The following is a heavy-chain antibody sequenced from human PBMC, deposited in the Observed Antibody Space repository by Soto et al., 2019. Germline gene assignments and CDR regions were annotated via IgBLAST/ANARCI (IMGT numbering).Heavy chain of an antibody. D-gene: IGHD1-26*01. J-gene: IGHJ4*02. CDR1: GGSISSGDYY. Sequence: SETLSLTCTVSGGSISSGDYYWSWVRQPPGKGLEWIGEIYHSGSTNYNPSLKSRVTISVDKSKNQFSLKLSSVTAADTAVYYCARGPPRRGAARRYYFDYWGQGTLVTVSS. CDR3: ARGPPRRGAARRYYFDY. V-gene: IGHV4-4*02. CDR2: IYHSGST.